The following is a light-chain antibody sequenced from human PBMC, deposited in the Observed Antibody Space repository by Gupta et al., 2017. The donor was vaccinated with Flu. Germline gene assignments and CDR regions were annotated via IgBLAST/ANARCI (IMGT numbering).Light chain of an antibody. CDR1: QSISNW. CDR2: KAS. CDR3: QHQNA. V-gene: IGKV1-5*03. J-gene: IGKJ1*01. Sequence: MTQSPSTLAASVGDRVTITCRASQSISNWLAWYQQKPGKAPKLLIYKASTLESGVPARFSGSGSGTEFTLTISSLQPDDFATYYCQHQNAFGQGTKVEIK.